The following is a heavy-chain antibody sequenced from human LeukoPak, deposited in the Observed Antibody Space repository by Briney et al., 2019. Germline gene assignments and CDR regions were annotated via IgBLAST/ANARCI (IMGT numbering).Heavy chain of an antibody. CDR3: ARTLKGIAARADY. Sequence: SETLSLTCIVSGGAISSYYWSWIRQPPGKGLEWIGYIYYSGSTSYNPSLKSRVTISVDTSKNQLSLKLSSVTAADTAVYYCARTLKGIAARADYWGQGTLVTVSS. V-gene: IGHV4-59*01. J-gene: IGHJ4*02. CDR2: IYYSGST. CDR1: GGAISSYY. D-gene: IGHD6-6*01.